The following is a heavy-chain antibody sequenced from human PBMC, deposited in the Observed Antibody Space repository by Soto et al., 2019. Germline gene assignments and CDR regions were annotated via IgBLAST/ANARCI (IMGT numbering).Heavy chain of an antibody. Sequence: QVQLVESGGGVVQPGRSLRLSCAASGFTFSSYAMHWVRQAPGKGLEWVAVISYDGSNKYYAESVKGRFTISRDNSKNTLYLQMNSLRAEDTAVYYCARMIHYYDSSGYYPYDYWGQGTLVTVSS. CDR3: ARMIHYYDSSGYYPYDY. V-gene: IGHV3-30-3*01. CDR2: ISYDGSNK. D-gene: IGHD3-22*01. CDR1: GFTFSSYA. J-gene: IGHJ4*02.